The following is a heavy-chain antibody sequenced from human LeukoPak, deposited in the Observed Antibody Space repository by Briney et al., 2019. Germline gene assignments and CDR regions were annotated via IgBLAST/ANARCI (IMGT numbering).Heavy chain of an antibody. Sequence: GGSLRLSCAASGFTFSTYSMNWVRQAPGEGLEWVSYISSSSSTIYYADSVKGRFTISRDNAKNSLYLQMHYLRDEDTALYYCARYSSGWSFDYWGQGTLVTVSS. J-gene: IGHJ4*02. CDR2: ISSSSSTI. CDR3: ARYSSGWSFDY. CDR1: GFTFSTYS. V-gene: IGHV3-48*02. D-gene: IGHD6-19*01.